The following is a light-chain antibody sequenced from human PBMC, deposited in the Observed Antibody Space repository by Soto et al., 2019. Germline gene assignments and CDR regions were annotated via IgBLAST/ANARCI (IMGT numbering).Light chain of an antibody. CDR2: AAS. Sequence: AIRMTQSPSSLSASTGDRVTITCRASQGISSYLAWYQQKPGKAPKLLIYAASTLQSGVPSRFSGSGSGTDFTLTISCLQYEDFSTYYCQQYYSYPFTLGPGTKVDIK. V-gene: IGKV1-8*01. CDR3: QQYYSYPFT. J-gene: IGKJ3*01. CDR1: QGISSY.